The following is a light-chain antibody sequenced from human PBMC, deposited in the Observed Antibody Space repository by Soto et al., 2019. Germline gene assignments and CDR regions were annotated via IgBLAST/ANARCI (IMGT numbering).Light chain of an antibody. CDR3: AAWDDSLNGYV. CDR2: SND. CDR1: SSNIGSYT. Sequence: QSVLTQPPSASGTPGQRVTISCSGTSSNIGSYTVNWYQHLPGTAPKLLMYSNDQRPSGVPDRFSGSKSGTSASLAISGLQSEDEADYYCAAWDDSLNGYVFATGTKLTVL. J-gene: IGLJ1*01. V-gene: IGLV1-44*01.